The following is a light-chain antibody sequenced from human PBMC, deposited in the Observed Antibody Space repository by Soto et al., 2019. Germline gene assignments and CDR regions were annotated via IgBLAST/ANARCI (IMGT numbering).Light chain of an antibody. Sequence: DIQMTQSPSSLSASVGDRVTITCRASQSISRYLSWYQQKPGKAPYLLIYGASSLQSGVPSRFSGSGSGTDFTLTISSLLPEDFATYFCQESHTSGTFGQGTKLEI. V-gene: IGKV1-39*01. CDR2: GAS. J-gene: IGKJ2*01. CDR1: QSISRY. CDR3: QESHTSGT.